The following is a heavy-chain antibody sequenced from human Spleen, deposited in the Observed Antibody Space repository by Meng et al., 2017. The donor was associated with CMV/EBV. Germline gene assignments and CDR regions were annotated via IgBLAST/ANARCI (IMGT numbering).Heavy chain of an antibody. J-gene: IGHJ4*02. CDR1: YRVTSYW. D-gene: IGHD4-17*01. Sequence: YRVTSYWIGWVRQMPGKGLEWMGIIYPGDSDTRYSPSFQGQVTISADKSISTAYLQWSSLKASDTAMYYCARVYGSGYGDYVNYFDYWGQGTLVTVSS. CDR2: IYPGDSDT. V-gene: IGHV5-51*01. CDR3: ARVYGSGYGDYVNYFDY.